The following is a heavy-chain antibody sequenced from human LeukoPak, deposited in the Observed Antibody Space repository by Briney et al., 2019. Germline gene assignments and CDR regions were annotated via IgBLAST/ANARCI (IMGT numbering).Heavy chain of an antibody. J-gene: IGHJ5*02. CDR3: ARVASNWFDP. Sequence: PSETLSLTCTLSGASNTISTYYWGWIRQPPERGLEWIGTIYYSGSTYYNSSLKSRVTISVDTSKNHFSLKLSSVTAADTAVYYCARVASNWFDPWGQGTLVTVSS. CDR1: GASNTISTYY. V-gene: IGHV4-39*07. CDR2: IYYSGST.